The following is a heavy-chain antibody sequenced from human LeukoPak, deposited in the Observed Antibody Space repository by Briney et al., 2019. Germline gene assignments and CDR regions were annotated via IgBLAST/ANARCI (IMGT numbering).Heavy chain of an antibody. Sequence: SVKVSCKASGYTFTSSGISWVRQAPGQGLEWMGGIIPIFGTANYAQKFQGRVTITADESTSTAYMELSSLRSEDTAVYYCASSSSSTVWYWGQGTLVTVSS. V-gene: IGHV1-69*13. CDR1: GYTFTSSG. J-gene: IGHJ4*02. CDR2: IIPIFGTA. CDR3: ASSSSSTVWY. D-gene: IGHD6-13*01.